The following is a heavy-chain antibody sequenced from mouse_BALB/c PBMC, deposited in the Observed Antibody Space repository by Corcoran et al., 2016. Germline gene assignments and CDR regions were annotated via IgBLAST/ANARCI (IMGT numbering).Heavy chain of an antibody. CDR2: INPYNDGT. CDR3: AREEGYYGVDY. Sequence: EVQLQQSGPELVKPGASVKMSCKASGYTFTSYVMHWVKQKPGQGLEWIGYINPYNDGTKYNEKFKGKATLTSDKSSSTAYMELSSLTSEDSAVYYCAREEGYYGVDYWGQGTSVTVSS. V-gene: IGHV1S136*01. CDR1: GYTFTSYV. J-gene: IGHJ4*01. D-gene: IGHD1-1*01.